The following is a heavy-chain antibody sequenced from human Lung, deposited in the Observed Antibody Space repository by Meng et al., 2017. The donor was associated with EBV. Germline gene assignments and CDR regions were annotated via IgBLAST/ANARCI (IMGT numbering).Heavy chain of an antibody. D-gene: IGHD5-18*01. Sequence: VQLRRTVGTLPEPGGSLGLSLVASGFTGTTNYMGGVRQAPGKGLEWGPVIYSCGSTDFADSLKGRLTISRDNSKNTLYLQMTSLRAEDTAVYYCARDRVQLWFSWGQGTLVTVSS. J-gene: IGHJ5*02. V-gene: IGHV3-66*03. CDR1: GFTGTTNY. CDR3: ARDRVQLWFS. CDR2: IYSCGST.